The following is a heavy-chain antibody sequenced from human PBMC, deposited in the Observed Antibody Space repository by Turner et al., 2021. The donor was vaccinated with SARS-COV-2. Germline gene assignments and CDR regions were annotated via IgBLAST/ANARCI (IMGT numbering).Heavy chain of an antibody. CDR1: GASVNDHY. CDR2: LSFSGNT. D-gene: IGHD7-27*01. CDR3: ARGSYTNWDWYFDL. J-gene: IGHJ2*01. Sequence: QVQLQESGPGLVKPSEILSLSCTVSGASVNDHYWSWVRQAPGKGLESITYLSFSGNTHHNPSLKSRITLSLDASRNQFSLKMTSVTAADTAVYYCARGSYTNWDWYFDLWGRGTLVNVSS. V-gene: IGHV4-59*02.